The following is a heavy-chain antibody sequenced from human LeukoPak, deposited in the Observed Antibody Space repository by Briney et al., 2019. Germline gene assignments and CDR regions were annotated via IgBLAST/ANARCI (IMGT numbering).Heavy chain of an antibody. J-gene: IGHJ5*02. Sequence: PSQTLSLTCAVSGGPISSGAYSWSWIRQPPGKRLEWIGYIYYSGSTNYNPSLKSRVTISVDTSKNQFSLKLSSVTAADTAVYYCARDNVGYCSSTSCYAGITGFDPWGQGTLVTVSS. CDR3: ARDNVGYCSSTSCYAGITGFDP. CDR2: IYYSGST. D-gene: IGHD2-2*01. CDR1: GGPISSGAYS. V-gene: IGHV4-30-4*07.